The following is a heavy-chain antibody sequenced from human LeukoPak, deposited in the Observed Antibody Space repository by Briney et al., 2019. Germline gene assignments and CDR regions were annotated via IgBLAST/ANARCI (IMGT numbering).Heavy chain of an antibody. CDR1: GFTFSSYT. V-gene: IGHV3-23*01. CDR3: AKGFVDSAMVTLDY. D-gene: IGHD5-18*01. CDR2: IRPSGIDT. J-gene: IGHJ4*02. Sequence: GGSLRLSCAACGFTFSSYTMTWVRQAPGKGLEWVSTIRPSGIDTHYADSVKGRFTISRDNSKNTLYLQMNFLRAEDTAVYYCAKGFVDSAMVTLDYWGQGTLVTVSS.